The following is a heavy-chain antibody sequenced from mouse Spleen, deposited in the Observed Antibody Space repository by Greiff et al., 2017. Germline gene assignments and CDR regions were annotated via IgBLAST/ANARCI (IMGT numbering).Heavy chain of an antibody. CDR2: INSNGGST. J-gene: IGHJ2*01. D-gene: IGHD2-5*01. V-gene: IGHV5-6-2*01. CDR3: ARGNSKNYFDY. CDR1: GFTFSSYA. Sequence: EVKLVESGGGLVKPGGSLKLSCAASGFTFSSYAMSWVRQTPEKRLEWVAAINSNGGSTYYPDTVKDRFTISRDNAKNTLYLQMSSLRSEDTALYYCARGNSKNYFDYWGQGTTLTVSS.